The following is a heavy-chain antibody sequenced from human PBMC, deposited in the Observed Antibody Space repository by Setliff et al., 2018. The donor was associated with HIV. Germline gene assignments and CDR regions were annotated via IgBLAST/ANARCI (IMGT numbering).Heavy chain of an antibody. CDR2: IYHGGST. V-gene: IGHV4-38-2*01. CDR1: SYSISSGYY. D-gene: IGHD3-22*01. CDR3: ARSSTPDTRAYYPDY. Sequence: SETLSLTCAVSSYSISSGYYWGWIRQPPGKGLEWIGEIYHGGSTNYNSSLKSRVTISVDKSKNQFSLKLTSVTAADTAVYYCARSSTPDTRAYYPDYWGQGTLVTVSS. J-gene: IGHJ4*02.